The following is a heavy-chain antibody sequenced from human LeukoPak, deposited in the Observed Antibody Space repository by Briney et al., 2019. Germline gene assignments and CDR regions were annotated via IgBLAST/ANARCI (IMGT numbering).Heavy chain of an antibody. Sequence: SVKVSCKASGGTFSSYAISWVRQAPGQGREWMGGIIPIFGTANDAQKFQGRVTITADESTSTAYMELSSLRSEDTAVYYCARAEGQLWLGERGYYFDYWGQGTLVTVSS. CDR1: GGTFSSYA. V-gene: IGHV1-69*13. CDR3: ARAEGQLWLGERGYYFDY. D-gene: IGHD5-18*01. CDR2: IIPIFGTA. J-gene: IGHJ4*02.